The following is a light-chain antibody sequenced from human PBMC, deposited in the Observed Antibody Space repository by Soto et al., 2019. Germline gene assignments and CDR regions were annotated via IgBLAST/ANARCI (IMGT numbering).Light chain of an antibody. Sequence: EILLTQSPATLPLSPGERATLSCRASQSLTSSYLAWYQQKPGQAPRLLIYGASSRATGIPDRFSGSASGTDFTLTISRLEPEDFAVYYCQQFGSSPYNFGQGTKVESK. J-gene: IGKJ2*01. CDR1: QSLTSSY. V-gene: IGKV3-20*01. CDR3: QQFGSSPYN. CDR2: GAS.